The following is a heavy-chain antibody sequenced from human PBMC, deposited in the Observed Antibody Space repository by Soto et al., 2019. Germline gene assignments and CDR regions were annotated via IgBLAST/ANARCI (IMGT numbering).Heavy chain of an antibody. Sequence: SETLSLTCAVSGGSISSGGYSWSWIRQPPGKGLEWIGYIYHNGSTYYNTSLKSRVTISVDRSKNQFSLKLSSVTAADTAVYYCASVRNTMVRGEVYWGQGTLVTVSS. J-gene: IGHJ4*02. CDR2: IYHNGST. CDR3: ASVRNTMVRGEVY. D-gene: IGHD3-10*01. CDR1: GGSISSGGYS. V-gene: IGHV4-30-2*01.